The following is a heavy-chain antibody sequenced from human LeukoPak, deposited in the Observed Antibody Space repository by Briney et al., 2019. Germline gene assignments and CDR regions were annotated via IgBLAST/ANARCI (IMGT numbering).Heavy chain of an antibody. CDR2: INPHSGKT. CDR1: GYPFRNYD. Sequence: ASVTVSCKTSGYPFRNYDINWVRQATGQGLEWMGWINPHSGKTGYAQKFQGRVTMTTDTSANTAYMDLSSLRSEDTAVYYCARLSSHYGDYKVDPWGQGTLVTVSS. D-gene: IGHD4-17*01. J-gene: IGHJ5*02. V-gene: IGHV1-8*01. CDR3: ARLSSHYGDYKVDP.